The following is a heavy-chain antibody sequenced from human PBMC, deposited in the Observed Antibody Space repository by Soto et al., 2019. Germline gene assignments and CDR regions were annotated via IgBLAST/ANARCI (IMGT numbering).Heavy chain of an antibody. J-gene: IGHJ4*02. Sequence: GGSLRLSCAASGFTFSNYGMHWVRQAPGKGLEWVAVILYDGSNQYYADSVKGRFTISRDNSKNTVYLQMNSLRAEDTAVYYCARDLNDSGDSHFGYWGQGTLVTVSS. D-gene: IGHD4-17*01. CDR3: ARDLNDSGDSHFGY. CDR1: GFTFSNYG. CDR2: ILYDGSNQ. V-gene: IGHV3-33*01.